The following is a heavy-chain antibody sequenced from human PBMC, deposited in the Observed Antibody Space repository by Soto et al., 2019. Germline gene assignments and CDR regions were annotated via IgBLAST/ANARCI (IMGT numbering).Heavy chain of an antibody. J-gene: IGHJ3*02. CDR2: ISSSSSYL. V-gene: IGHV3-21*01. CDR1: GLTFRSYR. D-gene: IGHD4-17*01. Sequence: EVQLVESGGGLVKPGGSLRLACAGSGLTFRSYRMSWVRQAPGKGLEWVSSISSSSSYLSYAHSVKGRFTISRDNAQNSLYLQMNSLRVEDTAVYYCATDYGVIRDAFDIWGQGTMVIVSS. CDR3: ATDYGVIRDAFDI.